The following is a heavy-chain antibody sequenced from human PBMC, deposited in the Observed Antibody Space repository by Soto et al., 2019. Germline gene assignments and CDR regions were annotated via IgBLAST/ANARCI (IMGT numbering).Heavy chain of an antibody. J-gene: IGHJ4*02. CDR2: ISSSSSYI. D-gene: IGHD3-22*01. Sequence: GGSLRLSCAASGFTFSSYSMNWVRQAPGKGLEWVSSISSSSSYIYYADSVKGRFTISRDNAKNSLYLQMNSLRAEDTAVYYCARDHSRGPWFDYWGQGTLVTVSS. V-gene: IGHV3-21*01. CDR1: GFTFSSYS. CDR3: ARDHSRGPWFDY.